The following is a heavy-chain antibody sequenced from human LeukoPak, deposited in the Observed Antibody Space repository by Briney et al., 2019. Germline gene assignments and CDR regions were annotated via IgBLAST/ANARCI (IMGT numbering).Heavy chain of an antibody. J-gene: IGHJ4*02. Sequence: PSETLSLTCTVSGGSIGNYYWSWIRQPAGKGLEWIGRIYSDGSTNYNPSLMGRVTMSVDTAKNQFSLRLSSVTAADTAVYYCARDRHGYQVSDYFDLWGPGVLVTVSS. CDR2: IYSDGST. CDR3: ARDRHGYQVSDYFDL. CDR1: GGSIGNYY. D-gene: IGHD2-2*01. V-gene: IGHV4-4*07.